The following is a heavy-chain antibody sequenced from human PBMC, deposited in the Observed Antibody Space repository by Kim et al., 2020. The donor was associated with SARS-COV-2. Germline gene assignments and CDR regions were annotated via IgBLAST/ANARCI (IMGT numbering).Heavy chain of an antibody. CDR3: ARKLGGAAASTDF. V-gene: IGHV1-2*07. J-gene: IGHJ4*02. D-gene: IGHD2-15*01. Sequence: YAHKFQGRVSVTRETSISTAYRELSSLRSDDTAMYYCARKLGGAAASTDFWGQGTLVTVSS.